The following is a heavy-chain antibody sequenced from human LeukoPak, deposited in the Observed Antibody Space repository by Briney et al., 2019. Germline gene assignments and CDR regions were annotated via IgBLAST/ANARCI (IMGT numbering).Heavy chain of an antibody. CDR1: GYTFTGYY. D-gene: IGHD3-10*01. J-gene: IGHJ6*03. CDR2: INPDSGGT. Sequence: ASVKVSCKASGYTFTGYYMHWVRQAPGQGLEWMGWINPDSGGTNYAQKFQGRVTMTRDTSISTAYMDLSRLRSDDTAVYYCTKCLKWFGERNNYYYYMDVWGKGTTVTISS. CDR3: TKCLKWFGERNNYYYYMDV. V-gene: IGHV1-2*02.